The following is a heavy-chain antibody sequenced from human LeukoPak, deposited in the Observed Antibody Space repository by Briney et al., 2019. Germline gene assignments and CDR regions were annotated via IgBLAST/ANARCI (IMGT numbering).Heavy chain of an antibody. Sequence: PGGSLRLSCAASGFTFSDYSMNWVRQAPRKGLEWVSSIVASGGSTYYADSVKGRFTISRDNSKNTLYLQMNSLRAEDTAVYYCARDNRHIDYWGQGTLVTVSS. CDR3: ARDNRHIDY. CDR2: IVASGGST. V-gene: IGHV3-23*01. J-gene: IGHJ4*02. CDR1: GFTFSDYS. D-gene: IGHD1-14*01.